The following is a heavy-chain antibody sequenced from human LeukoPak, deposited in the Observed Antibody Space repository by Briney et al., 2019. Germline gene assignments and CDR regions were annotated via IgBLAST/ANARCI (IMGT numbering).Heavy chain of an antibody. V-gene: IGHV1-2*02. D-gene: IGHD6-19*01. CDR3: ARSGGGWYGNFDH. CDR2: INPNSGGT. CDR1: GYTFTGYY. J-gene: IGHJ4*02. Sequence: VASVKVSCKASGYTFTGYYMHWVRQAPGQGLEWIGWINPNSGGTNYAQKFQGRVTMTRDTSISTAYMELSRLRSDDTAVYYCARSGGGWYGNFDHWGQGTLVTVSS.